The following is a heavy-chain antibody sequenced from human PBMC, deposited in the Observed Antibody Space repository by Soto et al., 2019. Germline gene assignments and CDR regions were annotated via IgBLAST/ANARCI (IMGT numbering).Heavy chain of an antibody. V-gene: IGHV3-33*08. Sequence: PGGSLRLSCAGSGVTVSSYTMSWVRQGPGKGLEWVAVIWYDGNNKYYADSVKGRFTISRDNSNNTLYVQMTSLRAEDTAVYYCARGLHSLFDYWGQGTLVTVSS. CDR3: ARGLHSLFDY. CDR2: IWYDGNNK. D-gene: IGHD2-21*01. J-gene: IGHJ4*02. CDR1: GVTVSSYT.